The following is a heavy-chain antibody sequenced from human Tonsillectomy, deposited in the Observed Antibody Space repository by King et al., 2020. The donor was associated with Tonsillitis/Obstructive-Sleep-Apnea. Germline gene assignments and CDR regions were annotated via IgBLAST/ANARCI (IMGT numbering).Heavy chain of an antibody. J-gene: IGHJ3*02. CDR3: ANLLRQRLVFDAFDI. CDR2: IKKDGSEK. D-gene: IGHD6-13*01. Sequence: VQLVESGGGLVQPGGSLRLSCAASGFTFSSYWMSWVRQAPGKGLEWGANIKKDGSEKYYVDSVKGRFTISRDNAKNSLYLQMNSLRAEDTAVYYCANLLRQRLVFDAFDIWGQGTMVTVSS. CDR1: GFTFSSYW. V-gene: IGHV3-7*02.